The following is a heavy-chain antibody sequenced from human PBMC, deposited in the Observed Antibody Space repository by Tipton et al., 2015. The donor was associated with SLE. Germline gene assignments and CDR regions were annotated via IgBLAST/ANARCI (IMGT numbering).Heavy chain of an antibody. J-gene: IGHJ4*02. V-gene: IGHV3-23*01. Sequence: SLRLSCAASGFTFGTYAMNWVRQAPGKGLEWVSDFSDGGSSTHYADSVKGRFTISRDNSKNMLYLQMNSLRVEDTAVYYCAKGGTGKFDYWGQGTLVTVSS. CDR2: FSDGGSST. D-gene: IGHD7-27*01. CDR3: AKGGTGKFDY. CDR1: GFTFGTYA.